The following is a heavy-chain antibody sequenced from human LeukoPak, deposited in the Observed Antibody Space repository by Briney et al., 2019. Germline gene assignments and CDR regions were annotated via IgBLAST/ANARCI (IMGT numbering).Heavy chain of an antibody. D-gene: IGHD2-2*01. V-gene: IGHV3-7*01. CDR1: GFTFSNYW. CDR3: ARVSHCSSTSCYSGNTGDFDY. J-gene: IGHJ4*02. CDR2: IKTDGSEK. Sequence: GGSLRLSCEGSGFTFSNYWMGWVRQAPGKGLQWVANIKTDGSEKYYVDSVKGRFTISRDNAKNSLYLQMNSLRAEDTAVYYCARVSHCSSTSCYSGNTGDFDYWGQGTLVTVSS.